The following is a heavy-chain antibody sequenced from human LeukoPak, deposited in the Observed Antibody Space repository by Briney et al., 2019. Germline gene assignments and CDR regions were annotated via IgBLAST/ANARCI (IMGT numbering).Heavy chain of an antibody. J-gene: IGHJ4*02. CDR3: ARDEDAF. V-gene: IGHV3-48*02. CDR2: ISSDSSTI. Sequence: GGSLRLSCAASGFTFSSYNMNWVRQAPGKGLEWVSYISSDSSTIYYVDSVKGRFTISRDNAKNSLYLQMNSLRDKDTAMYYCARDEDAFGGQGTLVTVSS. CDR1: GFTFSSYN.